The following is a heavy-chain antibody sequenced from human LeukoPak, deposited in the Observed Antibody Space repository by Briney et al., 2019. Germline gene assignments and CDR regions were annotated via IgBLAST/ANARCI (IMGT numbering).Heavy chain of an antibody. Sequence: GGSLRLSCATSGFTFSRLGMQWVRQAPGKGLEWVAVIHNGGTMGQYADSVKGRFTISKDFSRNTLHLQMHSLRDDDTAVYYCAKEGDGFRGYLDVWGKGTTVTVSS. CDR1: GFTFSRLG. CDR2: IHNGGTMG. CDR3: AKEGDGFRGYLDV. D-gene: IGHD5-12*01. V-gene: IGHV3-NL1*01. J-gene: IGHJ6*04.